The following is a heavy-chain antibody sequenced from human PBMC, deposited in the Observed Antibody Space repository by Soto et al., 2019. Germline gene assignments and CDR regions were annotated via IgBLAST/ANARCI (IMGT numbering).Heavy chain of an antibody. CDR3: AKDHASYSLWFGESPYYGMDV. CDR2: ISGSGGST. J-gene: IGHJ6*02. Sequence: EVQLLESGGGLVQPGGSLRLSCAASGFTFSSYAMSWVRQAPGKGLEWVSAISGSGGSTYYADSVKGRFTISRDNSKNTLYQQMNSLRAEDRAVYYCAKDHASYSLWFGESPYYGMDVWGQGTTVTVSS. CDR1: GFTFSSYA. D-gene: IGHD3-10*01. V-gene: IGHV3-23*01.